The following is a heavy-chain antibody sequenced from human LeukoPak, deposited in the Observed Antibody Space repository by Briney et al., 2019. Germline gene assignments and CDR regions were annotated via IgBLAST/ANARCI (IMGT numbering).Heavy chain of an antibody. CDR2: ISSSGSTI. Sequence: PGGSLRLSCAASGFTFSSYEMNWVRQAPGKGLEWVSYISSSGSTIYYADSVKGRFTISRDNAKNSLFLQMNSLRAEDTAVYYCARDKYYGDSYFHYWGQGTLVTVSS. J-gene: IGHJ4*02. D-gene: IGHD4-17*01. V-gene: IGHV3-48*03. CDR1: GFTFSSYE. CDR3: ARDKYYGDSYFHY.